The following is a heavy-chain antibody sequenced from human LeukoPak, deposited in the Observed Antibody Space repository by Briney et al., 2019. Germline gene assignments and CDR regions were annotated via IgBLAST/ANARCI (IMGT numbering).Heavy chain of an antibody. Sequence: GRSLRLSCAASGFTFSSYGMHWVRQAPGKGLEWVAVISYDGSNKYYADSVKGRFTISRDNSKNTLSLQMNSLRVEDTAVYYCAKGRDFLDYWGQGTLVTVSS. V-gene: IGHV3-30*18. J-gene: IGHJ4*02. CDR1: GFTFSSYG. CDR2: ISYDGSNK. D-gene: IGHD2/OR15-2a*01. CDR3: AKGRDFLDY.